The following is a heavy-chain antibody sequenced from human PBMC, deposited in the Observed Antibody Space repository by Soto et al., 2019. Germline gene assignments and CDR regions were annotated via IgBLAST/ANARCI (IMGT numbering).Heavy chain of an antibody. J-gene: IGHJ6*02. Sequence: EVQLVESGGGLVKPGGSLRLSCAASGFTFSSYSMNWVRQAPGKGLEWVSSISSSSSYIYYADSVKGRFTISRDNAKNSLYLQMNSLRAEDTAVYYCARNWGTSGYYYYGMDVWGQGTTVTVSS. CDR1: GFTFSSYS. V-gene: IGHV3-21*01. CDR3: ARNWGTSGYYYYGMDV. CDR2: ISSSSSYI. D-gene: IGHD2-2*01.